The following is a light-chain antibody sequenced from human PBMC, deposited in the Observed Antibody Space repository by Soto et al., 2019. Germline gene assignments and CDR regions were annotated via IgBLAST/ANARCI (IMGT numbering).Light chain of an antibody. CDR3: AAWDDTSSFV. J-gene: IGLJ1*01. Sequence: QSVLTQPPSASGTPGQRVIISCSGGSSNIGRNTVNWYQHLPGTAPRLLIYTNDQRPSGVPDRFSGSKSGTSASLAISGLQSEDESDYYCAAWDDTSSFVFGTGPRATVL. CDR1: SSNIGRNT. CDR2: TND. V-gene: IGLV1-44*01.